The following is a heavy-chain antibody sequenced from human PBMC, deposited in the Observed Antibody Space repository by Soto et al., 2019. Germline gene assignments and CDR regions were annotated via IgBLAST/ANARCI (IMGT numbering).Heavy chain of an antibody. Sequence: GSLRLSCAASGFTFSHYAVTWVRQSPGKGLEWVSTISGSGGSTYYADSVKGRFTISRDNSKNTLYLQMNSLRAEDTAVYYCAKDQGSSWYEIDYWGQGSLFTVS. V-gene: IGHV3-23*01. D-gene: IGHD6-13*01. CDR1: GFTFSHYA. CDR3: AKDQGSSWYEIDY. J-gene: IGHJ4*02. CDR2: ISGSGGST.